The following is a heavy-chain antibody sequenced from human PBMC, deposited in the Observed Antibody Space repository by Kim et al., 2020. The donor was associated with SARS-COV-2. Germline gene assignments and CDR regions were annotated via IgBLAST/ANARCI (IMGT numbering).Heavy chain of an antibody. J-gene: IGHJ5*02. V-gene: IGHV4-39*01. CDR3: ARQRHYIAARRTNWFDP. Sequence: LKSRVTISVDTSKNQFSLKLSSVTAADTAVYYCARQRHYIAARRTNWFDPWGQGTLVTVSS. D-gene: IGHD6-6*01.